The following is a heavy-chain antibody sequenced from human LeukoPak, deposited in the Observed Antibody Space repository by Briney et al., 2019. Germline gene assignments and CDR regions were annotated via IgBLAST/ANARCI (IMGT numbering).Heavy chain of an antibody. J-gene: IGHJ6*02. Sequence: PVGSLRLSCAASGFTLSSYWMHSVRQAPGKGLVWVSRMNSDGSSTDSAGSVKGRFTISRDTAKNTLYLQMNSLRAEDTAVYYCAREDPYSEGMDVWGQGTTVTVSS. D-gene: IGHD2-15*01. V-gene: IGHV3-74*01. CDR2: MNSDGSST. CDR1: GFTLSSYW. CDR3: AREDPYSEGMDV.